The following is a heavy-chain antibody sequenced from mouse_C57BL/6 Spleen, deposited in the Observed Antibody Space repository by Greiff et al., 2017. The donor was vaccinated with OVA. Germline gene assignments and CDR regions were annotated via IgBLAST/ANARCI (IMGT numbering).Heavy chain of an antibody. D-gene: IGHD1-1*01. Sequence: QVHVKQPGAELVKPGASVKLSCKASGYTFTSYWMHWVKQRPGQGLEWIGMIHPNSGSTNYNEKFKSKATLTVEKSSSTAYMQLSSLTSEDSAVYYCARGPYGSSPWFAYWGQGTLVTVSA. CDR3: ARGPYGSSPWFAY. V-gene: IGHV1-64*01. CDR2: IHPNSGST. CDR1: GYTFTSYW. J-gene: IGHJ3*01.